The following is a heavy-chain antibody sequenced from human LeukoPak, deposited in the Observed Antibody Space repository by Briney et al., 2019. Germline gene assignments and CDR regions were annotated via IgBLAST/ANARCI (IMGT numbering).Heavy chain of an antibody. CDR2: IKQDGSEK. CDR3: ARAWQWAFDI. J-gene: IGHJ3*02. V-gene: IGHV3-7*04. Sequence: QPGGSLRLSCAASGFTFSTSWMSWVRQTPGKGLEWVASIKQDGSEKYYVDSVRGRFTISRDNAKNSLSLQMNSLRAEDTAVYYCARAWQWAFDIWGQGTMVTVSS. D-gene: IGHD2-8*01. CDR1: GFTFSTSW.